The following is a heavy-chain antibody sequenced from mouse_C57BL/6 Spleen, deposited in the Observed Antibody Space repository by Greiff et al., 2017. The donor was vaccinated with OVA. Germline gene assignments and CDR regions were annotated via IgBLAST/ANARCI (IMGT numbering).Heavy chain of an antibody. D-gene: IGHD2-3*01. J-gene: IGHJ3*01. CDR1: GYTFTTYP. Sequence: VQLQQSGAELVKPGASVKMSCKASGYTFTTYPIEWLKQNHGKSLEWIGNFHPYNDDTKYNEKFKGKATFTVEKSSSTVYLELSRLTSDDSAVYYCARGGDGPGPFAYWGQGTLVTVSA. V-gene: IGHV1-47*01. CDR3: ARGGDGPGPFAY. CDR2: FHPYNDDT.